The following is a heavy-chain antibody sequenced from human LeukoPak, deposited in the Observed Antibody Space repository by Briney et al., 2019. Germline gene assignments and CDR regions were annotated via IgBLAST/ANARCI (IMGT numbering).Heavy chain of an antibody. J-gene: IGHJ4*02. D-gene: IGHD3-3*01. CDR1: GFTFSSYA. Sequence: GGSLRLSCAASGFTFSSYAMSWVRQAPGKGLEWVSAISGSGGSTYYADSVKGRFTISRDNSKNTLYLQMNSLRAEDTAVYYCVKDPFYDFWSGYYPRDYWGQGTLVTVSS. CDR3: VKDPFYDFWSGYYPRDY. V-gene: IGHV3-23*01. CDR2: ISGSGGST.